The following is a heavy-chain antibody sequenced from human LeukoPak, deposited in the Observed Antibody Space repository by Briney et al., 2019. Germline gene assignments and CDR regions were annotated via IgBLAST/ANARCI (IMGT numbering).Heavy chain of an antibody. V-gene: IGHV3-48*03. CDR3: AREQGMSSGYFDY. Sequence: GGSLRLSCAASGFTFSSYEMNWVRQAPGKGLEWVSYISSSGSTVYYADSVKGRFTISRDNAKNSLYLQMNSLRAEDTAVYYCAREQGMSSGYFDYWAREPWSPSPQ. J-gene: IGHJ4*02. CDR1: GFTFSSYE. CDR2: ISSSGSTV. D-gene: IGHD3-22*01.